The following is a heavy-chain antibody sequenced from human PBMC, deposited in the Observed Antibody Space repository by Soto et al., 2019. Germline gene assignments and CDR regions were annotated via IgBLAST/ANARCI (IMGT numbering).Heavy chain of an antibody. V-gene: IGHV4-31*03. CDR2: IHYSGST. J-gene: IGHJ5*02. D-gene: IGHD3-16*01. CDR3: ARSRPFMLRANNWFDP. CDR1: GDSIRSGADY. Sequence: PSETLSLTCTVSGDSIRSGADYWSWIRQHPGKGLEWIGYIHYSGSTYYNPSLKSRVSISVDTSTKHFSLNLTSVTAADTAVYYCARSRPFMLRANNWFDPWGHGTLVTVSS.